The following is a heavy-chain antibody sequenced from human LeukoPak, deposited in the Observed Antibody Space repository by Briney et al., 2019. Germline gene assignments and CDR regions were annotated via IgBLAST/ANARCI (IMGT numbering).Heavy chain of an antibody. CDR1: GGTFSSYA. V-gene: IGHV1-69*06. CDR3: ARDLRDDQLWLFDY. Sequence: GASVKVSCKASGGTFSSYAISWVRQAPGQGLEWMGGIIPIFGTANYAQKFQGRVTITADKSTSTAYMELSSLRSEDTAVYYCARDLRDDQLWLFDYWGQGTLVTVSS. D-gene: IGHD5-18*01. CDR2: IIPIFGTA. J-gene: IGHJ4*02.